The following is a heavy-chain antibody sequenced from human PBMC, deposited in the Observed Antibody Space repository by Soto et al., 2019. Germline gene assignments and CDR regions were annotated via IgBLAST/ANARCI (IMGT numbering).Heavy chain of an antibody. D-gene: IGHD6-13*01. V-gene: IGHV4-4*02. CDR1: SGSISSSNW. CDR3: ASYRGSSRTYWFDP. J-gene: IGHJ5*02. CDR2: IYHSGST. Sequence: QVQLQESGPGLVKPSGTLSLTCAVSSGSISSSNWWSWDRQPPGKGLEWIGEIYHSGSTNYNPSLKSRVTISVDKSKNQFSLKLSSVTAADTAVYYCASYRGSSRTYWFDPWGQGTLVTVSS.